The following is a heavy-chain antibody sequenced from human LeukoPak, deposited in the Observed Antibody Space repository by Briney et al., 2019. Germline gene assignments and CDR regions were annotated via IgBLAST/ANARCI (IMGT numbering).Heavy chain of an antibody. D-gene: IGHD5-18*01. Sequence: SETLSLTCAVYGGSFSGYYWSWIRQPPGKGLEWIGEINHSGSTNYNPFLKSRVTISVDTSKNQFSLKLSSVTAADTAVYYCARGGYSYGIGNWFDPWGQGTLVTVSS. CDR1: GGSFSGYY. J-gene: IGHJ5*02. V-gene: IGHV4-34*01. CDR2: INHSGST. CDR3: ARGGYSYGIGNWFDP.